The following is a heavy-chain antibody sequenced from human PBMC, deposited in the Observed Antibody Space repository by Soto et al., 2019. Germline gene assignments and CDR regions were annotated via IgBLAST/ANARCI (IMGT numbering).Heavy chain of an antibody. D-gene: IGHD5-12*01. CDR2: ICGSTI. CDR3: ARDRGPMGSVDTMRGY. Sequence: EVQLVESGGGLVQPGVSLTLSCAASGFAFSDYGMMWVRQAPGKGLECISFICGSTIYYADSVKGRFTISRDNAKNSLFLQMNNLGAEDTAVYYCARDRGPMGSVDTMRGYWGQGILVTVSS. V-gene: IGHV3-48*01. CDR1: GFAFSDYG. J-gene: IGHJ4*02.